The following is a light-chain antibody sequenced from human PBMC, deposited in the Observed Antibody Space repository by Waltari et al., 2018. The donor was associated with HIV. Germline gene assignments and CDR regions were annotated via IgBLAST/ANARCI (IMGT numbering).Light chain of an antibody. CDR1: QSVNSN. CDR2: DAS. J-gene: IGKJ4*01. Sequence: EIVMTQSPATLSVSPGERATLSCRASQSVNSNLAWYQQKPGQAPRLLIYDASTRATGIPARFSCGGFGAAFTLTISSLQSEDSAVYYCQQYNTWPPENTFGGGTKVEIK. CDR3: QQYNTWPPENT. V-gene: IGKV3-15*01.